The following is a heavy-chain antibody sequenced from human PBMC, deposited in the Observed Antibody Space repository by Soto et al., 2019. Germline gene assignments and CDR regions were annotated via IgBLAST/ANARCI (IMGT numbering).Heavy chain of an antibody. J-gene: IGHJ5*02. CDR1: GGSTSSSSYY. CDR3: AITHNWFDP. V-gene: IGHV4-39*01. Sequence: PSXTLSLTGIASGGSTSSSSYYCGWTPQPPGKGLEWIGSIYYSGSTYYNPSLKSRVTISVDTSKNQFSLKLSSVTAADTAVYYCAITHNWFDPWGQGTLVTVS. CDR2: IYYSGST.